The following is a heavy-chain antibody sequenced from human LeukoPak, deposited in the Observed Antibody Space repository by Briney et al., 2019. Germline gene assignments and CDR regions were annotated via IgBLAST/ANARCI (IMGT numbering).Heavy chain of an antibody. V-gene: IGHV3-23*01. J-gene: IGHJ5*02. CDR1: GFTFSNYA. CDR2: IGGSDGST. CDR3: AKTKAFTSGFPLDL. D-gene: IGHD3-22*01. Sequence: GASLRLSCAASGFTFSNYAMTWVRQAPGKGLEWVSVIGGSDGSTHYADSVKGRFTISRDNSKNTLYLQMNSLRAEDTAVYYCAKTKAFTSGFPLDLWGQGTLVTVSS.